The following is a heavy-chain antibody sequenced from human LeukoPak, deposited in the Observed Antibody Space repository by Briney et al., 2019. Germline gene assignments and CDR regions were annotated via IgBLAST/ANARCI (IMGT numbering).Heavy chain of an antibody. J-gene: IGHJ4*02. V-gene: IGHV3-23*01. CDR3: ARRGESASYGDYRFDY. CDR2: ISGNSGLT. D-gene: IGHD4-17*01. CDR1: GFTFSNYA. Sequence: PGGSLRLSCAASGFTFSNYAMSWVRQAPGRGLEWVSAISGNSGLTYYADSVKGRFTISRDNSKNTLFLQMNSLRAEDTAVYYCARRGESASYGDYRFDYWGQGTLVTVSS.